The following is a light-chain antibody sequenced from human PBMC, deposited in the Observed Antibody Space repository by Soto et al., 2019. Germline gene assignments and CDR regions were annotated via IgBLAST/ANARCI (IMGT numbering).Light chain of an antibody. Sequence: QSVLTQPPSASGTPGQRVTISCSGSSSNIGSNIVNWYQQLPGTAPKLLIYSNNQRPSGVPDRFSGSKSGTSASLAISGLQSEDEADYYCAAWDDSLNGVVFGRGTKLTVL. V-gene: IGLV1-44*01. CDR2: SNN. J-gene: IGLJ3*02. CDR1: SSNIGSNI. CDR3: AAWDDSLNGVV.